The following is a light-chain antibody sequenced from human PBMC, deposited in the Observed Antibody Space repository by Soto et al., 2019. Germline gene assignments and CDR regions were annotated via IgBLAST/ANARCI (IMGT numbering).Light chain of an antibody. CDR2: DAS. CDR3: QQRVNWLT. Sequence: EIVLTQSPAILSLSPGERATLSCRASQSVGTYLDWYQQKLGQAPRLLIYDASNRATGIPARFSGSGSGTDFTLTISXLEPEDFAVYYCQQRVNWLTFGGGTKVDIK. V-gene: IGKV3-11*01. CDR1: QSVGTY. J-gene: IGKJ4*01.